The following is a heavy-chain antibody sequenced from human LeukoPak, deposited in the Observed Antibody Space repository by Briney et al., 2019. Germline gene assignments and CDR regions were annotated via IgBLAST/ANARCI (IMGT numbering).Heavy chain of an antibody. CDR1: GFTFINAW. J-gene: IGHJ4*02. CDR2: IKAKAHGGTI. Sequence: GGSLILSCAASGFTFINAWMAWVRQAPGKGLEWVCRIKAKAHGGTIEYAAPVRGRFTISRDDSKNTLYLQMNSLKTEDTAVYYCTTDGVGVEGATYDNWGQGTLVSVSS. V-gene: IGHV3-15*01. D-gene: IGHD1-26*01. CDR3: TTDGVGVEGATYDN.